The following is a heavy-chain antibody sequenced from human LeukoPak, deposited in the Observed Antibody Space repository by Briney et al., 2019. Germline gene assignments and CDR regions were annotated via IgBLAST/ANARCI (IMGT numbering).Heavy chain of an antibody. CDR1: GFTFDDYA. CDR3: AKDLPYYDSSGYYPF. CDR2: ISWNSGSI. J-gene: IGHJ4*02. D-gene: IGHD3-22*01. Sequence: PGGSLRLSCAASGFTFDDYAMHWVRQAPGKGLEWVSGISWNSGSIGYADSVKGRFTISRDNAKNSLYLQMNSLRAEDTALYYCAKDLPYYDSSGYYPFWGQGTLVTVSS. V-gene: IGHV3-9*01.